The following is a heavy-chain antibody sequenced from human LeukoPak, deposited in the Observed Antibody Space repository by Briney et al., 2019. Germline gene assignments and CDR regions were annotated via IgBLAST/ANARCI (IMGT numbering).Heavy chain of an antibody. J-gene: IGHJ6*03. CDR2: IYTSGST. D-gene: IGHD6-19*01. Sequence: SETLSLTCTVSGGSISSYYWSWIRQPAGKGLEWIWRIYTSGSTDYNPSLKSRVTISVDTSKNQFSLKLSSVTAADTAVYYCARELSGWSNSYYYYMDVWGKGTTVTISS. V-gene: IGHV4-4*07. CDR1: GGSISSYY. CDR3: ARELSGWSNSYYYYMDV.